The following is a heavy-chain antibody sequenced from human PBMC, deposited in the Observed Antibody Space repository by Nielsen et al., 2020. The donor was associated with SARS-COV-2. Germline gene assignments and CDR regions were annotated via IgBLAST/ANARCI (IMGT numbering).Heavy chain of an antibody. CDR2: IYYSGGT. CDR3: ARSIVDYGDWGNYFFGMDV. J-gene: IGHJ6*02. Sequence: SETLSLTCTVSGGSISSYYWSWIRQPPGKGLEWIGYIYYSGGTNYNPSLKSRVTISVDTSKNQFSLKLSSVTAADTAVYYCARSIVDYGDWGNYFFGMDVWGQGTTVTVSS. CDR1: GGSISSYY. V-gene: IGHV4-59*08. D-gene: IGHD4-17*01.